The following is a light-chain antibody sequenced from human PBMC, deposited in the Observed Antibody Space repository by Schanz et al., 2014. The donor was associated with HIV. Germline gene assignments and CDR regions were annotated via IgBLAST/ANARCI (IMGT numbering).Light chain of an antibody. V-gene: IGKV3-20*01. CDR1: QSVSNN. CDR3: QQYGSSPWT. J-gene: IGKJ1*01. Sequence: EVVMTQFPATVSVSPGERATLSCRASQSVSNNLAWYQQKPGQSPRLVIFGASNKAAGFSHRFSGSGSGTDFTLTISRLEPEDFAVYYCQQYGSSPWTFGQGTKVEIK. CDR2: GAS.